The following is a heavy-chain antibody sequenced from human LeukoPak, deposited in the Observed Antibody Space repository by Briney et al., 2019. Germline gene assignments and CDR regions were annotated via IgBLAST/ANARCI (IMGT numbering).Heavy chain of an antibody. Sequence: GGSLRLSCAASGFTFSSYAMHWVRQAPGKGLEWVAVISYDGSNKYYADSVKGRFTISRDNSKNTLYLQMNSLRAEDTAVYFCARVTDYAGPFDYWGQGMLVTVSS. V-gene: IGHV3-30*04. CDR2: ISYDGSNK. CDR3: ARVTDYAGPFDY. CDR1: GFTFSSYA. J-gene: IGHJ4*02. D-gene: IGHD4-23*01.